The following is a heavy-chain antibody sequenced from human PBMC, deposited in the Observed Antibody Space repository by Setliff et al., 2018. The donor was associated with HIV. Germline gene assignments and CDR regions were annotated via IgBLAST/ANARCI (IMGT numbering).Heavy chain of an antibody. Sequence: SVKVSCKASGGPFTSSSIGWVRQAPGQGLEWMGRIIPILGVPRYAQKFQGRVTITADKSTSTSYMHLSSLRAEDTAVYFCARGPIQLPDYWGQGTLVTVSS. CDR3: ARGPIQLPDY. CDR1: GGPFTSSS. J-gene: IGHJ4*02. CDR2: IIPILGVP. V-gene: IGHV1-69*02. D-gene: IGHD5-18*01.